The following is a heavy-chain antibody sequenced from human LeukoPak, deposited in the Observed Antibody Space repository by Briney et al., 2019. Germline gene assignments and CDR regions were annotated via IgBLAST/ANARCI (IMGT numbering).Heavy chain of an antibody. CDR1: GFTFSNYA. CDR3: AKNRGYCSGGSCYGDY. Sequence: PGGCLRLSCAASGFTFSNYAMSSVRQAPGGGLEWGSTISISGDNTYSADSVKRGCTISRDISKNTLYLQMNSLRVEDTAVYYCAKNRGYCSGGSCYGDYWGQGTLVTVSS. J-gene: IGHJ4*02. CDR2: ISISGDNT. V-gene: IGHV3-23*01. D-gene: IGHD2-15*01.